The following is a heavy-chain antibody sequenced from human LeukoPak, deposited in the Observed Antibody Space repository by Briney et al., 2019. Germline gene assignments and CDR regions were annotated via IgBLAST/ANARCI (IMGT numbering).Heavy chain of an antibody. CDR2: IYYSGST. D-gene: IGHD3-10*01. J-gene: IGHJ6*02. V-gene: IGHV4-39*07. CDR3: ARDPGRFGELPLYYYGMDV. CDR1: GGSISSSSYF. Sequence: SETLSLTCSVSGGSISSSSYFWGWIRQPPGKGLEWIGSIYYSGSTYYNPSLKSRVTISVDTSKNQFFLKLSSVTAADTAVYYCARDPGRFGELPLYYYGMDVWGQGTTVTVSS.